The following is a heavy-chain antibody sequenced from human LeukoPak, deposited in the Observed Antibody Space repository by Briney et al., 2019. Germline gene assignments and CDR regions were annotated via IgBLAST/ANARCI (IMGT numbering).Heavy chain of an antibody. J-gene: IGHJ5*02. V-gene: IGHV3-23*01. CDR3: AKAAAVAGTVWFDP. CDR2: IIGSGSST. D-gene: IGHD6-19*01. Sequence: GGSLRLSCAASGFTFSTYGMNWVRQAPGKGLEWVSAIIGSGSSTYYADSVKGRFTISRDNSKNTLYLQMDSLRAEDTAVYYCAKAAAVAGTVWFDPWGQGTLVTVSS. CDR1: GFTFSTYG.